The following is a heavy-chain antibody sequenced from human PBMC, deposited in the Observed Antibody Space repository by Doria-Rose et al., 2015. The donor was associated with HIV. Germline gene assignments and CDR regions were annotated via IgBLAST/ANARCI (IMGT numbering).Heavy chain of an antibody. Sequence: VQLVQSGGGLVRPGGSLRLSCATSGFTFSSHRINWVRQAPGKGLEWVSSISSTSAYINYADSVRCRFTISRDNARNSLYLQMDSLRAEDTAIYYCATGVTLDYWGQGTRVTVSS. V-gene: IGHV3-21*01. CDR1: GFTFSSHR. J-gene: IGHJ4*02. CDR2: ISSTSAYI. CDR3: ATGVTLDY. D-gene: IGHD3-10*01.